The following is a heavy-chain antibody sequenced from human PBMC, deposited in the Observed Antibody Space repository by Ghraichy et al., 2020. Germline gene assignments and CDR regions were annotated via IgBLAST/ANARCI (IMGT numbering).Heavy chain of an antibody. V-gene: IGHV1-69*13. CDR3: AREVLGSGYDLPYFDY. Sequence: SVKVSCKASGGTFSSYAISWVRQAPGQGLEWMGGIIPIFGTANYAQKFQGRVTITADESTSTAYMELSSQRSEDTAVYYCAREVLGSGYDLPYFDYWGQGTLVTVSS. D-gene: IGHD5-12*01. CDR1: GGTFSSYA. J-gene: IGHJ4*02. CDR2: IIPIFGTA.